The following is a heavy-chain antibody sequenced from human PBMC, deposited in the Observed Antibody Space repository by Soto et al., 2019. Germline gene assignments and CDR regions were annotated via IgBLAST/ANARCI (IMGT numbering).Heavy chain of an antibody. CDR2: IKSKTDGGTT. CDR3: TTYLAPASGYDQFRFDY. Sequence: PGGSLRLSCAASGFTFSNVWMNWVRQAPGKGLEWVGRIKSKTDGGTTDYAAPVKGRFTISRDDSKNTLYLQMNSLKTEDTAVYYCTTYLAPASGYDQFRFDYWGQGTLVTVSS. D-gene: IGHD5-12*01. V-gene: IGHV3-15*07. CDR1: GFTFSNVW. J-gene: IGHJ4*02.